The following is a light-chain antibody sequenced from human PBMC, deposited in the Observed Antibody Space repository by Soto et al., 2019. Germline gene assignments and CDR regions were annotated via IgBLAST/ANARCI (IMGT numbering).Light chain of an antibody. CDR2: GAS. CDR3: QQYGSSPTWT. V-gene: IGKV3-20*01. Sequence: ESVLRQSPGTLSLSPGERATLSCRASQSVSSNYLAWYQQKPGQAPRLLIYGASTRASGIPDRFSGSGSGTDFTLTISRLEPEDSAVHYCQQYGSSPTWTFGQGTKVDIK. J-gene: IGKJ1*01. CDR1: QSVSSNY.